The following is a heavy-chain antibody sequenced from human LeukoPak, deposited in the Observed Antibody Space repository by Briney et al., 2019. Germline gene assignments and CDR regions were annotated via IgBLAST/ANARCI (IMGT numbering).Heavy chain of an antibody. CDR2: IYYSGST. CDR3: ARLAVQLGISDAFDI. CDR1: GGSISSYY. Sequence: SETLSLTCTVSGGSISSYYWSWIRQPPGKGLEWIGYIYYSGSTNYNPSLKSRVTISVDTSKNQFSLKLSSVTAADTAVYYCARLAVQLGISDAFDIWGKGKMATVSS. V-gene: IGHV4-59*08. J-gene: IGHJ3*02. D-gene: IGHD2-2*01.